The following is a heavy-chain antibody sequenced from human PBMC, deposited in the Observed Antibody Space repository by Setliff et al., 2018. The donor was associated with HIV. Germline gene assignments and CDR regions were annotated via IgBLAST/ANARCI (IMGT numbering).Heavy chain of an antibody. D-gene: IGHD3-3*02. Sequence: SETLSLTCTVSGGSISSGDYYWSWIRQPPGKGLEWIGYIYHTGITYYNPSLKSRPTLSVDTSKNQFSLRLNSVTAADTAVYYCAKGELRDGFTISSAFDSWGQGAMVTVSS. CDR2: IYHTGIT. CDR3: AKGELRDGFTISSAFDS. V-gene: IGHV4-30-4*08. CDR1: GGSISSGDYY. J-gene: IGHJ3*02.